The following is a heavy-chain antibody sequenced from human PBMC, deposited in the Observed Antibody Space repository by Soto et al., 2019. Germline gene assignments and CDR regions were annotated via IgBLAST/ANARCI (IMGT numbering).Heavy chain of an antibody. D-gene: IGHD1-26*01. V-gene: IGHV4-59*01. CDR3: ARALNVYLSPHYYYYYMDV. J-gene: IGHJ6*03. Sequence: PSETLSLTCTVSGGSISSYYWSWIRQPPGKGLEWIGYIYYSGSTNYNPSLKSRVTISVDTSKNQFSLKLSSVTAADTAVYYCARALNVYLSPHYYYYYMDVWGKATTVTVSS. CDR2: IYYSGST. CDR1: GGSISSYY.